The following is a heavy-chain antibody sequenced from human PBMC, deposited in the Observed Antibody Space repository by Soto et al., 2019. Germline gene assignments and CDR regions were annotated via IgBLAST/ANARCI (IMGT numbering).Heavy chain of an antibody. CDR2: INHSGST. V-gene: IGHV4-34*01. D-gene: IGHD3-16*01. CDR3: ARLRGRQHRNFDY. J-gene: IGHJ4*02. Sequence: SETLSLTCAVYGGSFSGYYWSWIRQPPGKGLEWIGEINHSGSTNYNPSLKSRVTISVDTSKNQFSLKLSSVTAADTAVYYCARLRGRQHRNFDYWGQGTLVTVSS. CDR1: GGSFSGYY.